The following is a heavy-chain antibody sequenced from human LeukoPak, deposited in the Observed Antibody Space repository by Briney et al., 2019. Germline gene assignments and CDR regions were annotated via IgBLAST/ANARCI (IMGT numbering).Heavy chain of an antibody. CDR3: ARARGGYSYGEFDY. V-gene: IGHV1-69*05. CDR2: IIPIFGTA. J-gene: IGHJ4*02. D-gene: IGHD5-18*01. Sequence: GASVKVPCKASGGTFSSYAISWVRQAPGQGLEWMGRIIPIFGTANYAQKFQGRVTITTDESTSTAYMELSSLRSEDTAVYYCARARGGYSYGEFDYWGQGTLVTVSS. CDR1: GGTFSSYA.